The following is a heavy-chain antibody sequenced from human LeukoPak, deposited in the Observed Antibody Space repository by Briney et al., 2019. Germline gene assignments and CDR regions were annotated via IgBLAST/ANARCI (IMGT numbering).Heavy chain of an antibody. J-gene: IGHJ3*02. CDR3: ARDRYCSSTSCYANDAFDI. D-gene: IGHD2-2*01. Sequence: ASVKVSCKASGGTFSSYAISWVRQAPGQGLEWMGWISAYNGNTNYAQKLQGRVTMTTDTSTSTAYMELRSLRSDDTAVYYCARDRYCSSTSCYANDAFDIWGQGTMVTVSS. CDR2: ISAYNGNT. V-gene: IGHV1-18*01. CDR1: GGTFSSYA.